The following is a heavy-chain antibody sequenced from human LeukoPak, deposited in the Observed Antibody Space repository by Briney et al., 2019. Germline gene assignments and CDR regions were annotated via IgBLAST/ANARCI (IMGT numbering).Heavy chain of an antibody. CDR2: IEQDGSEK. Sequence: GGSLRLSCAASGFPLRSYWMSWVRQAPGKGLEWVANIEQDGSEKYYVDSVKGRFTISRDNAKNTLYLQMNSLRAEDTAVYYCARDYEAGCTSTTCYDRFDYWGQGTLVTVSS. D-gene: IGHD2-2*01. CDR3: ARDYEAGCTSTTCYDRFDY. J-gene: IGHJ4*02. V-gene: IGHV3-7*01. CDR1: GFPLRSYW.